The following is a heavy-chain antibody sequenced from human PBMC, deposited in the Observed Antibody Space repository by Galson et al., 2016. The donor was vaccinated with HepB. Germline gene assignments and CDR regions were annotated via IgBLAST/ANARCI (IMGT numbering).Heavy chain of an antibody. V-gene: IGHV3-21*01. J-gene: IGHJ4*02. Sequence: SLRLSCAASGFTLSRYTMNWVRQAPGKGLEWVSLISSTSRYIYYADSIKGRFTISRDNAKNSLFLQMNSLRAEDTAVCYCARDGIVARFDLWGQGTLVTVSS. CDR3: ARDGIVARFDL. CDR2: ISSTSRYI. D-gene: IGHD1-26*01. CDR1: GFTLSRYT.